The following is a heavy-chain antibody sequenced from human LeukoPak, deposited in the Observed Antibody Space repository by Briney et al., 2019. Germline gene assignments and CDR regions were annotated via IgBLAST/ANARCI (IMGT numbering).Heavy chain of an antibody. D-gene: IGHD3-22*01. Sequence: SETLSLTCAVYGGSFSGYYWSWIRHPPGKGLEWIGEINHSGSTNYNPSLKSRVAISVDTSKNQFSLKLSSVTAADTAVYYCARLDDSSGYYFDYWGQGTLVTVSS. V-gene: IGHV4-34*01. CDR3: ARLDDSSGYYFDY. CDR2: INHSGST. CDR1: GGSFSGYY. J-gene: IGHJ4*02.